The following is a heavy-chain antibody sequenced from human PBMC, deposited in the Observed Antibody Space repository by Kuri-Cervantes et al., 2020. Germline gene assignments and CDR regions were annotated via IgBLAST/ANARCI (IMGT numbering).Heavy chain of an antibody. CDR3: ARSIAPSYYYYGMDV. CDR2: IKSKIDGGTT. J-gene: IGHJ6*02. Sequence: GESLKISCAASGFTFSNAWMSWVRQAPGKGLEWVGRIKSKIDGGTTDYAAPVKGRFTISRDDSKNTLYLQMNSLRSEDTAVYYCARSIAPSYYYYGMDVWGQGTTVTVSS. D-gene: IGHD6-6*01. CDR1: GFTFSNAW. V-gene: IGHV3-15*01.